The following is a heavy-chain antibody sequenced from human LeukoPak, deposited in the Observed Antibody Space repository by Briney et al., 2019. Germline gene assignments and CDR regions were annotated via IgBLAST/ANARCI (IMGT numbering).Heavy chain of an antibody. D-gene: IGHD4-17*01. V-gene: IGHV3-9*01. Sequence: PGGSLRLSCAASGFTFDDYAMHWVQQAPGKGLEWVSGIRWNSGSIGYADSVKGRFTISRDNAKNSLYLQMNSLRSEDTALYYCAKDMTPPSPYGDYVDYYYYGMDVWGQGTTVTVSS. CDR1: GFTFDDYA. CDR2: IRWNSGSI. CDR3: AKDMTPPSPYGDYVDYYYYGMDV. J-gene: IGHJ6*02.